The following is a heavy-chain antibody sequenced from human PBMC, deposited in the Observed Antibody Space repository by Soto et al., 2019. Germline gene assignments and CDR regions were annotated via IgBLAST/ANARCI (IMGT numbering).Heavy chain of an antibody. CDR1: GFTFSSYG. Sequence: GGSLRLSCAASGFTFSSYGMHWVRQAPGKGLEWVAVISYDGTTKYYADSVKGRFSISRDNSKNTLYLQMNSLGAEDTAVYYCAKDSTHCSGGSCYLFDYWGQGTLVTVSS. J-gene: IGHJ4*01. D-gene: IGHD2-15*01. CDR2: ISYDGTTK. V-gene: IGHV3-30*18. CDR3: AKDSTHCSGGSCYLFDY.